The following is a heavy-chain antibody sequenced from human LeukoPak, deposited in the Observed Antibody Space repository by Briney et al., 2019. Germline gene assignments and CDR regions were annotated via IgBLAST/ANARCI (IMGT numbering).Heavy chain of an antibody. Sequence: ASVKVSCKASGYTFTDYSMHWVRQAPGQGLEWMGWINPNSGDTDYAQKFQGRVTMTRDTSISTAYLEVSRLTSDDTAVYFCARDAIAAAGAGAWGQGTLVTVSS. V-gene: IGHV1-2*02. CDR2: INPNSGDT. CDR1: GYTFTDYS. J-gene: IGHJ4*02. D-gene: IGHD6-13*01. CDR3: ARDAIAAAGAGA.